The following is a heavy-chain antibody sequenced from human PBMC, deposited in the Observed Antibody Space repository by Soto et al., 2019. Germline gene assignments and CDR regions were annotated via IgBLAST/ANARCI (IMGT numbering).Heavy chain of an antibody. V-gene: IGHV3-23*01. CDR2: ISGSGGNT. J-gene: IGHJ6*02. CDR3: AKDHCTL. Sequence: GGSLRLSCAASGFTFSSHAMSWVRQAPGKGLEWVSGISGSGGNTLYADSVKGRFTISRDNSKNTLYLQLNSLRAEDTALYYCAKDHCTLWCQGTTVTVSS. D-gene: IGHD2-8*01. CDR1: GFTFSSHA.